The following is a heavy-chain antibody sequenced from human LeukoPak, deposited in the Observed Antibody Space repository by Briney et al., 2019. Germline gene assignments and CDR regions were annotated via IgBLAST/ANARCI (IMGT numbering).Heavy chain of an antibody. J-gene: IGHJ5*02. D-gene: IGHD3-10*01. CDR2: IYYSGST. CDR1: GGSISSYY. V-gene: IGHV4-59*01. Sequence: TSETLSLTCTVSGGSISSYYWSWIRQPPGKGLEWIGYIYYSGSTNYNPSLKSRVTISVDTSKNQFSLKLSSVTAADTAVYYCARERFGGFDPWGQGTLVTVSS. CDR3: ARERFGGFDP.